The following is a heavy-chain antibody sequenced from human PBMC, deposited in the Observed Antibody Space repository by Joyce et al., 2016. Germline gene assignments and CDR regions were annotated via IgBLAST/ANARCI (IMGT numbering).Heavy chain of an antibody. CDR1: GYSFTSYG. CDR2: ISAYDGIT. CDR3: ARDVSGYSSGWYMDF. J-gene: IGHJ4*02. D-gene: IGHD6-19*01. V-gene: IGHV1-18*01. Sequence: QVQLVQSGAEVKKPGASVKVSCKASGYSFTSYGISWVRQAPVQGLEWMGWISAYDGITAYAQILQGRVTMTTDTSTSTAYMELRSLRSDDTAVYYCARDVSGYSSGWYMDFWGQGTLVTVSS.